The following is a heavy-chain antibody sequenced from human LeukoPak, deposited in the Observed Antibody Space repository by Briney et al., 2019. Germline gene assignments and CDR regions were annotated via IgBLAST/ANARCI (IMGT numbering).Heavy chain of an antibody. CDR3: ARDLRGYVTGIDY. J-gene: IGHJ4*02. V-gene: IGHV3-20*04. CDR1: GFPFDDYG. CDR2: INWNGGST. D-gene: IGHD5-12*01. Sequence: GGPLRLSCAPSGFPFDDYGMSWAPKAPGKGLEWVSGINWNGGSTGYADSVKGRFTISRDNAKNSLYLQMNSLRAEDTALYYCARDLRGYVTGIDYWGQGTLVTVSS.